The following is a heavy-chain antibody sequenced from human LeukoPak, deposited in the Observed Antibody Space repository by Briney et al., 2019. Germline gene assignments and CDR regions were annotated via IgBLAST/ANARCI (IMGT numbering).Heavy chain of an antibody. D-gene: IGHD3-22*01. J-gene: IGHJ3*02. CDR3: ARDGDDSSGWDAFDI. CDR2: IIPIFGTA. Sequence: ASVKISCKASGGTFSSYAISWVRQAPGQGLEWMGGIIPIFGTANYAQKFQGRVTITVDESTSTAYMELSSLRSEDTAVYYCARDGDDSSGWDAFDIWGQGTMVTVSS. V-gene: IGHV1-69*13. CDR1: GGTFSSYA.